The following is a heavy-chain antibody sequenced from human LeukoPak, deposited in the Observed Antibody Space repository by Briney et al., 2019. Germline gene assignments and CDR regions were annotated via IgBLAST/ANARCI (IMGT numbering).Heavy chain of an antibody. J-gene: IGHJ4*02. D-gene: IGHD5-18*01. CDR1: GFTFSSYA. CDR3: ATRGYSYGYAGFDY. CDR2: ISYDGSNK. V-gene: IGHV3-30*04. Sequence: PGGSLRLSCAASGFTFSSYAMHWVRQAPGKGLEWVAVISYDGSNKYYADSVKGRFTISRDNSRNTLYLQMNSLWAEDTAVYYCATRGYSYGYAGFDYWGQGTLVTVSS.